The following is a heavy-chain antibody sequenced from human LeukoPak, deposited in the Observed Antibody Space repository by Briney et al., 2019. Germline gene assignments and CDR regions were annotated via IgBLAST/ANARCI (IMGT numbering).Heavy chain of an antibody. Sequence: GGSLRLSCAASGFTFSDYYMSWIRQAPGKGLEWVSHISSSGSTIYYADSMKGRFTISRDNAKNSLYLQMNSLRAEDTAVYYCARAVLMVYGNWFDPWGQGTLVTVSS. CDR3: ARAVLMVYGNWFDP. V-gene: IGHV3-11*01. CDR2: ISSSGSTI. J-gene: IGHJ5*02. D-gene: IGHD2-8*01. CDR1: GFTFSDYY.